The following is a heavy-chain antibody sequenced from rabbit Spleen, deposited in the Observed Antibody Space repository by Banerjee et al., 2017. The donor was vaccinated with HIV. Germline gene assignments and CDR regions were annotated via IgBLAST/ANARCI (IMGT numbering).Heavy chain of an antibody. CDR3: ARDTSSSFSSYGMDL. CDR2: INIVTGKS. D-gene: IGHD1-1*01. Sequence: QEQLEESGGGLVKPEGSLTLTCKASGFSFSDRDVMCWVRQAPGKGLEWIACINIVTGKSVYASWAKGRFTMSRTSSTTVTLQMTRLTAADTATYFCARDTSSSFSSYGMDLWGPGTLVTVS. J-gene: IGHJ6*01. CDR1: GFSFSDRDV. V-gene: IGHV1S45*01.